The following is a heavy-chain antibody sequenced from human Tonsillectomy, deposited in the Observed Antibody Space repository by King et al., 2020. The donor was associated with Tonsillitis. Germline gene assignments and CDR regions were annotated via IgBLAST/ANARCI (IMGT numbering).Heavy chain of an antibody. J-gene: IGHJ4*02. D-gene: IGHD1-1*01. V-gene: IGHV3-7*01. CDR3: VGNWN. Sequence: VQLVESGGDLVQPGGSLRLSCTTSGFAFSSYNMHWVRQAPGKGLEWVATIKPDVNEKNYVGSVRGRFTISRDNAKNSVYLQMNSLRDEDTAVYYCVGNWNWGQGTLVTFSS. CDR2: IKPDVNEK. CDR1: GFAFSSYN.